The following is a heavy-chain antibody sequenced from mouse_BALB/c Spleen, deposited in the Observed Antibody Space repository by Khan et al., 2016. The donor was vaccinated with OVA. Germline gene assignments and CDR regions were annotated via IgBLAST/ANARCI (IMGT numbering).Heavy chain of an antibody. CDR2: IDLLSGGT. CDR1: GYSFTTYY. J-gene: IGHJ3*01. Sequence: LHLKESGPELMNPGASVKISCKASGYSFTTYYFTWFIQSHGKSLDWFGYIDLLSGGTTFNQKFRGKATLTEDKSSSTPYIHLSNLTSEDSAVYYCTRHGYVAWFTYWGQGTLVTVSA. V-gene: IGHV1S135*01. CDR3: TRHGYVAWFTY. D-gene: IGHD2-2*01.